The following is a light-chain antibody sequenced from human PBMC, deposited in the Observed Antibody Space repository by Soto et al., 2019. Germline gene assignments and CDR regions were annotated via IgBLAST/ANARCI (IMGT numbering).Light chain of an antibody. CDR2: RNN. V-gene: IGLV1-47*01. CDR3: AAWDDRLSAYV. J-gene: IGLJ1*01. Sequence: QSVLTQPPSVSGAPGQRVTISCTGSSSNIGAGYDVHWYQQLPGTAPKLLVYRNNQRPSGVPDRFSDSKSGTSAFLAISGLRSEDEADYYCAAWDDRLSAYVFGTGTKLTVL. CDR1: SSNIGAGYD.